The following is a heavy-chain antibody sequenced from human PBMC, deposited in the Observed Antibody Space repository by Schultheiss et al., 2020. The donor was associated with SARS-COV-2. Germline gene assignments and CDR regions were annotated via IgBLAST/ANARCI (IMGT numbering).Heavy chain of an antibody. D-gene: IGHD3-3*01. V-gene: IGHV4-34*01. J-gene: IGHJ4*02. Sequence: SETLSLTCAVYGGSFSGYYWSWIRQPPGKGLEWIGEINHSGSTNYNPSLKSRVTISVDTSKNQFSLKLSSVTAADTAVYYCARVAIFGGAHIDYWGQGTLVTVSS. CDR3: ARVAIFGGAHIDY. CDR2: INHSGST. CDR1: GGSFSGYY.